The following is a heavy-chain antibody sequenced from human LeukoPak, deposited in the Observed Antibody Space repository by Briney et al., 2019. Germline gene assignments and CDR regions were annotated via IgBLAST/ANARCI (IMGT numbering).Heavy chain of an antibody. J-gene: IGHJ6*03. CDR2: IYYSGST. D-gene: IGHD2-21*01. Sequence: SETLSLTCTVSGGSISSSSYYWGWIRQPPGKGLEWIGSIYYSGSTYYNPALKSRVTISVDTSKNQFSLKLSSVTAADTAVYYCARIVTYSGYYYYYYMDVWGKGTTVTISS. CDR3: ARIVTYSGYYYYYYMDV. CDR1: GGSISSSSYY. V-gene: IGHV4-39*01.